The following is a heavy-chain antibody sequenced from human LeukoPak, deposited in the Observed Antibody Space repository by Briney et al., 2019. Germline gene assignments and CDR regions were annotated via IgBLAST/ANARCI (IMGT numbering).Heavy chain of an antibody. D-gene: IGHD3-3*01. CDR2: IKQDGSEK. Sequence: TGGSLRLSCAASGFTFSSYWMSWVRQAPGKGLEWVANIKQDGSEKYYVDSVKGRFTISRDNAKNSLYLQMNSLRAEDTAVYYCASRYYDFWSGYYGPYDYWDQGTLVTVSS. J-gene: IGHJ4*02. CDR3: ASRYYDFWSGYYGPYDY. V-gene: IGHV3-7*01. CDR1: GFTFSSYW.